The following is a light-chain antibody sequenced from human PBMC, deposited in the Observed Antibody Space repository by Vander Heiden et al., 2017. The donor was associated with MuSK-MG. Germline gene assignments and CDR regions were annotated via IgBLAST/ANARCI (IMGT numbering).Light chain of an antibody. Sequence: IHMTQSPSSLSASVGDRVTITCRASQSISSYLNWYQQKPGKAPKLLIYAASSLQSGVPSRFSGSGSGTDFTLTISSLQPEDFATYYCQQSYSTPWTFGRGTKVEIK. CDR3: QQSYSTPWT. J-gene: IGKJ1*01. CDR2: AAS. CDR1: QSISSY. V-gene: IGKV1-39*01.